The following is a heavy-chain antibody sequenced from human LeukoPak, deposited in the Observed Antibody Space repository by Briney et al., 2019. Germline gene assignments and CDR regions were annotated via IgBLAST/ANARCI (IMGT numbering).Heavy chain of an antibody. D-gene: IGHD3-22*01. Sequence: SDTLSLTCTVSGGSISSYYWSWIRQPPGKGLEWIGYIYYRGSTNYNPSLKSRVTISLDTAKNQFSLKLSSVTAADTAVYYCARVPADHYYDSSGYHDAFDIWGQGTMVTVSS. CDR2: IYYRGST. CDR3: ARVPADHYYDSSGYHDAFDI. J-gene: IGHJ3*02. CDR1: GGSISSYY. V-gene: IGHV4-59*07.